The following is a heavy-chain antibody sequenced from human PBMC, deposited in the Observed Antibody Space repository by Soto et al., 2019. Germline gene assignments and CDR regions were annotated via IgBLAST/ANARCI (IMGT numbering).Heavy chain of an antibody. D-gene: IGHD2-15*01. Sequence: QVQLVESGGGVVQPGRSLRLSCAASGFTFSSYGMHWVRQAPGKGLEWVAVIWYDGSNKYYADSVKGRFTISRDNSKNTLYLQMNRLRAEDTAVSYCARDGYCSGGSCYSVPVFDYWGQGTLVTVSS. CDR1: GFTFSSYG. V-gene: IGHV3-33*01. J-gene: IGHJ4*02. CDR3: ARDGYCSGGSCYSVPVFDY. CDR2: IWYDGSNK.